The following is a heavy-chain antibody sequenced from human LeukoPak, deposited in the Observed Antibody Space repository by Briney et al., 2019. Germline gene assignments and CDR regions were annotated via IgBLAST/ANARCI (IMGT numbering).Heavy chain of an antibody. V-gene: IGHV3-23*01. D-gene: IGHD3-3*01. CDR3: AKGLGLDLEWLLSY. Sequence: GGSLRLSCAASGFTFSSYAMSWVRQAPGKGLEWVSAISGSGGSTYYADSVKGRFTISRDNSKNTLYLQMNSLRAEDTAVYYCAKGLGLDLEWLLSYWGQGTLVTVSS. CDR1: GFTFSSYA. J-gene: IGHJ4*02. CDR2: ISGSGGST.